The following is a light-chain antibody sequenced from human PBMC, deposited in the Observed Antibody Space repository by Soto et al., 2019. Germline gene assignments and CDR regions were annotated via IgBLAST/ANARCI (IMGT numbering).Light chain of an antibody. CDR3: QQRNTWPET. Sequence: EIVLTQSPATLSLSPGERATLSCRANQSLNSHLAWFQQKPGQAPRLLIFDTSNRATGIPVKFSGSGSGTDFTLTISSLEPEDFAIYYCQQRNTWPETFGQGTKLEIK. V-gene: IGKV3-11*01. CDR1: QSLNSH. J-gene: IGKJ2*01. CDR2: DTS.